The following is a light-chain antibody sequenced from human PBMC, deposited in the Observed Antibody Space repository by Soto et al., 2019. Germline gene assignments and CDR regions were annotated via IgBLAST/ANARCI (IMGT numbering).Light chain of an antibody. Sequence: QSALTQPASVSGSPGQSITVSCTGTSSDVGSYDLVSWYQQHPGQAPKVMIYGVTKRPSGVSNRFSGNRSGNTASLTISGLQAEDEAEYYCCSYAGSTNFVLFGGGTKLTVL. CDR2: GVT. V-gene: IGLV2-23*02. CDR3: CSYAGSTNFVL. J-gene: IGLJ3*02. CDR1: SSDVGSYDL.